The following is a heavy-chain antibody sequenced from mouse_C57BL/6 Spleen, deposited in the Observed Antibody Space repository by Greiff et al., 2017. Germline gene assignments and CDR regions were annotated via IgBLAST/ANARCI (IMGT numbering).Heavy chain of an antibody. Sequence: QVQLQQPGAELVKPGTSVKLSCKASGYTFTSYWMQWVKQRPGQGLEWIGEILPGSGSTNYNEKFKGKATFTADTSSNTAYMQLSSLTTEDSAIYYCARARGGTGRDYWGQGTTLTVSS. D-gene: IGHD4-1*01. CDR2: ILPGSGST. J-gene: IGHJ2*01. CDR1: GYTFTSYW. V-gene: IGHV1-9*01. CDR3: ARARGGTGRDY.